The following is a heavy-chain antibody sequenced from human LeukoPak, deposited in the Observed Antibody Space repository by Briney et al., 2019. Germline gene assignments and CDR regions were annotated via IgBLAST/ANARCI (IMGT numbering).Heavy chain of an antibody. V-gene: IGHV3-11*01. Sequence: GGSLRLSCAASGFIFSNVWMNWVRQAPGKGLEWVSYISSSGSTIYYADSVKGRFTISRDNAKNSLYLQMNSLRAEDTAAYYCARDKYYDSSGYYVWGQGTLVTVSS. J-gene: IGHJ4*02. CDR2: ISSSGSTI. D-gene: IGHD3-22*01. CDR1: GFIFSNVW. CDR3: ARDKYYDSSGYYV.